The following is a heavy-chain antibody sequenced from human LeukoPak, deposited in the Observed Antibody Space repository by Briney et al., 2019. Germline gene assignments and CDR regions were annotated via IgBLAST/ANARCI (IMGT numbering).Heavy chain of an antibody. J-gene: IGHJ4*02. V-gene: IGHV4-39*07. CDR2: IYYSGST. Sequence: SETLSLTCIVSGGSISSSSYYWGWIRPPPGMGLEWIGSIYYSGSTYYNPSLKSRVTISVDTSKNQFSLKLSSVTAADTAVYYCASTSSGWILHWGQGTLVTVSS. D-gene: IGHD6-19*01. CDR1: GGSISSSSYY. CDR3: ASTSSGWILH.